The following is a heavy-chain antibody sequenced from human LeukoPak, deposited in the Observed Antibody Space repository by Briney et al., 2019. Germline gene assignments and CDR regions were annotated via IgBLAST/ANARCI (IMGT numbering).Heavy chain of an antibody. CDR2: ITLSGGST. V-gene: IGHV3-23*01. CDR1: GFTFSSYD. CDR3: AKKASRVPGNDVFDV. Sequence: GGSLRLSCAASGFTFSSYDMSWVRQAPGKGLEWVSSITLSGGSTFYADSVRGRFTISRDNSKNTVYLQMNSLRAEDTAVYFCAKKASRVPGNDVFDVWGQGTMVTVSS. J-gene: IGHJ3*01. D-gene: IGHD4/OR15-4a*01.